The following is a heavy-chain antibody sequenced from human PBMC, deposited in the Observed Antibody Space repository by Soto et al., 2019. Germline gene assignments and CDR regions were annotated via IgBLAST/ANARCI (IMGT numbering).Heavy chain of an antibody. CDR2: MYHSGST. CDR1: GGSISSGGYS. CDR3: ARVPRD. Sequence: SGTLSLTCAVSGGSISSGGYSWSWIRQPPGKGLEWIGYMYHSGSTYYNPSLKSRVTISVDTSKNQFSLKLSSVTAADPAMYYCARVPRDCGQGTMVTGSP. J-gene: IGHJ4*02. V-gene: IGHV4-30-2*01.